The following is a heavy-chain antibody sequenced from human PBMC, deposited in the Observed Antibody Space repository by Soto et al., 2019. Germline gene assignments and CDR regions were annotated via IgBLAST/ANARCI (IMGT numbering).Heavy chain of an antibody. V-gene: IGHV4-34*01. J-gene: IGHJ4*02. Sequence: PSETLSLTCAVYGGSFSDYYWSWIRQPPGKWLEWIGEINHKGSTNYNPSLKSRLTISVDTSKNQFSLKLISVTAADTSVYYCARGKIFDYVWGSSRYSLDYWGQGTLVTVS. CDR3: ARGKIFDYVWGSSRYSLDY. CDR1: GGSFSDYY. CDR2: INHKGST. D-gene: IGHD3-16*02.